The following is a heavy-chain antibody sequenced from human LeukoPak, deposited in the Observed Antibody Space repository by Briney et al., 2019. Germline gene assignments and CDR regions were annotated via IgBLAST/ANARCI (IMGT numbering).Heavy chain of an antibody. CDR3: AKVRWDNSGWYYLDY. CDR2: ITYDGSNK. D-gene: IGHD6-19*01. Sequence: QPGGSLRLSCAASGFTFSSHGMNWVRQAPGKGLEWVAVITYDGSNKYYTDSVKGRFTISRDNSKSTLYLQMNSLRAEDTAVYYCAKVRWDNSGWYYLDYWGQGTLVIVSS. CDR1: GFTFSSHG. V-gene: IGHV3-30*18. J-gene: IGHJ4*02.